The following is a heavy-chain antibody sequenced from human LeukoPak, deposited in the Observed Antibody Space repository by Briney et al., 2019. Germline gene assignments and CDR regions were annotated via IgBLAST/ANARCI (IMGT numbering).Heavy chain of an antibody. CDR1: GFSFSSYS. Sequence: GGSLRLSCGASGFSFSSYSMNWVRQAPGKGLEWVSSFSSSSNYIHYADSVKGRFTISRDNSKNTLFLQMNSLRAEDTAIYYCAKTLGNFGYWGQGTLVTVSS. CDR3: AKTLGNFGY. J-gene: IGHJ4*02. V-gene: IGHV3-21*04. D-gene: IGHD3-10*01. CDR2: FSSSSNYI.